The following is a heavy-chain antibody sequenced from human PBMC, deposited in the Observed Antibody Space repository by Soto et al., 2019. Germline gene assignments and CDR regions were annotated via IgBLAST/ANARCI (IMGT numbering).Heavy chain of an antibody. J-gene: IGHJ5*02. CDR3: AREVSPDILTGYFGMATPRGWFDP. Sequence: QLQLQESGSGLVKPSQTLSLTCAVSGGSISSGGYSWSWIRQPPGKGLEWIGYIYHSGSTYYNPSLKSRVTISVDRSKNQFSLKLSSVTAADTAVYYCAREVSPDILTGYFGMATPRGWFDPWGQGTLVTVSS. D-gene: IGHD3-9*01. CDR1: GGSISSGGYS. V-gene: IGHV4-30-2*01. CDR2: IYHSGST.